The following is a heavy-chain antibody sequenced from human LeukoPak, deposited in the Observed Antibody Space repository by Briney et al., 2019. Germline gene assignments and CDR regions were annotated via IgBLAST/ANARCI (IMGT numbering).Heavy chain of an antibody. CDR1: AYTFTSYD. D-gene: IGHD2-15*01. J-gene: IGHJ4*02. Sequence: GASVKVSCKASAYTFTSYDINWVRQATGQGLEWMGWMNPNSGNTGYAQKFQGRVTMTRNTSISTAYMELSSLRSEDTAVYYCARGAPGSDCSGGSCPYFDYWGQGTLISVSS. CDR2: MNPNSGNT. V-gene: IGHV1-8*01. CDR3: ARGAPGSDCSGGSCPYFDY.